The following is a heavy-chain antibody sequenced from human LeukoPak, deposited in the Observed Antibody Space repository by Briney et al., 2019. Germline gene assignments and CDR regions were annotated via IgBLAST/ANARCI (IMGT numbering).Heavy chain of an antibody. J-gene: IGHJ4*02. V-gene: IGHV4-34*01. CDR3: ARARRGIVVVPAAGKYYFDY. D-gene: IGHD2-2*01. CDR2: INHSGST. CDR1: GGSFSGYY. Sequence: PSETLSLTCAVYGGSFSGYYWSWIRQPPVKGLEWIGEINHSGSTNYNPSLKSRVTISVDTSKNQFSLKLSSVTAADTAVYYCARARRGIVVVPAAGKYYFDYWGQGTLVTVSS.